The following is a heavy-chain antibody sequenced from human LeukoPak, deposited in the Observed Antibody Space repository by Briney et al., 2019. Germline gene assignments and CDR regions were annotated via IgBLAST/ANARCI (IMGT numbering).Heavy chain of an antibody. D-gene: IGHD1-26*01. CDR1: GFTFSSYW. Sequence: GGSLRPSCAASGFTFSSYWMSWVRQAPGKGLEWVANIKQDGSEKYYVDSVKGRFTISRDNAKNSLYLQMNSLRAEDTAVYYCAGGYFDALDAFDIWGQGTMVTVSS. CDR3: AGGYFDALDAFDI. J-gene: IGHJ3*02. V-gene: IGHV3-7*04. CDR2: IKQDGSEK.